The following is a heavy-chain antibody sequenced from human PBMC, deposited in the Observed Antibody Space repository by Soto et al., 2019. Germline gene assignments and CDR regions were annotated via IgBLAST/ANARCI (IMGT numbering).Heavy chain of an antibody. CDR2: IRSKAYGGTT. CDR1: GFTFGDYA. D-gene: IGHD2-21*01. J-gene: IGHJ6*02. Sequence: LRLSCTASGFTFGDYAMSWVRQAPGKGLEWVGFIRSKAYGGTTEYAASVKGRFTISRDDSKSIAYLQMNSLKTEDTAVYYRTRVWRGYGMDVWGQGTTVTVSS. V-gene: IGHV3-49*04. CDR3: TRVWRGYGMDV.